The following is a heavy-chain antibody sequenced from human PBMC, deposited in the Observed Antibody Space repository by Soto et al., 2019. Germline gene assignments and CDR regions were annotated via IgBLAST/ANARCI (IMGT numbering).Heavy chain of an antibody. CDR3: AHLLWFGDGALDV. V-gene: IGHV2-5*02. CDR2: IHWDDNE. Sequence: QITLRESGPTQVQPTQTLTLTCTFSGFSLTTSGVGVAWIRQPPGKALEFLALIHWDDNERYRSSLRSRLTINKDTYKNQVVLTMTNVDPVDTATYYCAHLLWFGDGALDVWGQGKLVTVSS. D-gene: IGHD3-10*01. CDR1: GFSLTTSGVG. J-gene: IGHJ3*01.